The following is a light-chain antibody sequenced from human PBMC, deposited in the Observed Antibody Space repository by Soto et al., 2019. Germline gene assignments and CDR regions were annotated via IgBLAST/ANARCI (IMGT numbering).Light chain of an antibody. Sequence: QSALTQPASVSGSPGQSITISCTGTSSDVGSYNLVSWYQQHPGKAPKLMIYEVSKRPSGVSNRLSGSKSGNTASLTISGLQAEDEADYYCCSYAGSSPYVFGTGTKVPVL. CDR1: SSDVGSYNL. CDR2: EVS. V-gene: IGLV2-23*02. J-gene: IGLJ1*01. CDR3: CSYAGSSPYV.